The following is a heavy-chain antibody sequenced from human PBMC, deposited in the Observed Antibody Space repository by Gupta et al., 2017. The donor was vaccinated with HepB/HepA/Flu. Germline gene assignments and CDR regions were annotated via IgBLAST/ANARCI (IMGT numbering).Heavy chain of an antibody. CDR1: GFTFTTYT. D-gene: IGHD3-16*01. V-gene: IGHV3-21*01. J-gene: IGHJ6*03. Sequence: EVQLVESGGGLVKPWGSLRLSCAASGFTFTTYTMNWVRQAPGKGLEWVSSISNSGSNTYYADAEKGRFTISRDNDKNSLWLQMNSLRAEDTAVYYCARGWRGPGGNCSYVDVWGKGTTVTVSS. CDR2: ISNSGSNT. CDR3: ARGWRGPGGNCSYVDV.